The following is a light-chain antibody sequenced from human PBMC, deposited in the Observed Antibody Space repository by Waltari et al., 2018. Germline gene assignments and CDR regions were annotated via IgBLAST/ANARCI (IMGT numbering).Light chain of an antibody. V-gene: IGKV2-24*01. CDR1: QSPVHSNGNTY. CDR3: MQAAQFPWT. J-gene: IGKJ1*01. Sequence: DIVMTQTPLSAPLTLGQPASMFCRCSQSPVHSNGNTYLTWLPQRPGQPPRPQIYEISKRFAGVPDRFSGSGAGTVFTLKITRVEEEDVGVYYCMQAAQFPWTFGQGTKVEIK. CDR2: EIS.